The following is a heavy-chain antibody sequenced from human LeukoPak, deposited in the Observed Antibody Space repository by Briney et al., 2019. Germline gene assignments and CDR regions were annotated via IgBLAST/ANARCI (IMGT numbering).Heavy chain of an antibody. Sequence: GGSLRLSCAASGFTFSSYSMNWVRQAPGKGLEWVSSISSSSSYIYYADSVKGRFTISRDNAKNSLNLQMNSLRAEDTAVYYCARVRTRPGEGAFDIWGQGTMVTVSS. J-gene: IGHJ3*02. V-gene: IGHV3-21*01. D-gene: IGHD3-16*01. CDR1: GFTFSSYS. CDR2: ISSSSSYI. CDR3: ARVRTRPGEGAFDI.